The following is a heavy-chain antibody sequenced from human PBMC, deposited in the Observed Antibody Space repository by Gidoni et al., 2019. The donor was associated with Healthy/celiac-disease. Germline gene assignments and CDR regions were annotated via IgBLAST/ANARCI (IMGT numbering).Heavy chain of an antibody. CDR1: GGTFSSYA. V-gene: IGHV1-69*01. CDR3: AREKRGDILTGYLNPVRYFDY. Sequence: QVQLVQSGAEVKKPGSSVKVSCKASGGTFSSYAISWVRQAPGQGLEWMGGIIPIFGTANYAQKFQGRVTITADESTSTAYMELSSLRSEDTAVYYCAREKRGDILTGYLNPVRYFDYWGQGTLVTVSS. D-gene: IGHD3-9*01. J-gene: IGHJ4*02. CDR2: IIPIFGTA.